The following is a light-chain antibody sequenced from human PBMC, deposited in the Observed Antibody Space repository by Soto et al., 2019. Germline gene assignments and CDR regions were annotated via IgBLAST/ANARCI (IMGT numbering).Light chain of an antibody. CDR2: SSI. Sequence: QAVVTQPPSASGTPGQRVTISCSGSSSNIGSNTVNWYQKFPGTAPKLLIYSSILRPSGVPDRFSGSKSGMSASLAISGLQSEDEADYYCTAWDDSLNGVLFGGGTKLTVL. J-gene: IGLJ2*01. V-gene: IGLV1-44*01. CDR1: SSNIGSNT. CDR3: TAWDDSLNGVL.